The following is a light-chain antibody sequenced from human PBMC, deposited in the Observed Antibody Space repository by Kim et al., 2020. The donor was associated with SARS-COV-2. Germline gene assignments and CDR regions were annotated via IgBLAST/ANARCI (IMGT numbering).Light chain of an antibody. CDR3: QQADSVPLV. J-gene: IGKJ3*01. Sequence: DIQMTQSPSSVSASVGDRVNISCRASQNINQWLVWYQQKPGKVPKLLMYAASILQSGVPSRFTGSGSGTDFALTISSLQPDDFASYYCQQADSVPLVFGPGTRVDIK. V-gene: IGKV1-12*01. CDR2: AAS. CDR1: QNINQW.